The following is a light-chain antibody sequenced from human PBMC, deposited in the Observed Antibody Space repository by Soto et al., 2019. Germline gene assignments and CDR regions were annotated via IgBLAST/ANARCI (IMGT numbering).Light chain of an antibody. CDR2: DAS. V-gene: IGKV3-11*01. J-gene: IGKJ2*01. Sequence: IALTQSPPTLSLSPGERATLSCRASQSVSTSLAWYQQKPGQAPRLVIYDASDRATGIPARFSGSGSGTDFTLTISSLEPEDFAVYYCQARTNWPPYTFGQGTKLEIK. CDR1: QSVSTS. CDR3: QARTNWPPYT.